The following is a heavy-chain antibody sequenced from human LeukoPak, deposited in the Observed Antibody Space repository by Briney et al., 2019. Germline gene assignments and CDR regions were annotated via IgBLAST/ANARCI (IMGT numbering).Heavy chain of an antibody. V-gene: IGHV1-2*02. D-gene: IGHD3-10*01. CDR3: ARDPARTMVRGVISSWFDP. Sequence: GASVKVSCKASGYTFTGYYMHWVRQAPGQGLEWMGWINPNSGGTNYEQKFQGRVTMTRDTSISTAYMELSRLRSDDTAVYYCARDPARTMVRGVISSWFDPWGQGTLVTVSS. J-gene: IGHJ5*02. CDR2: INPNSGGT. CDR1: GYTFTGYY.